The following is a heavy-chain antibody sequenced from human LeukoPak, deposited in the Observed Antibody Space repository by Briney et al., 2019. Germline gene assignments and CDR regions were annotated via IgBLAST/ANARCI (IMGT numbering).Heavy chain of an antibody. D-gene: IGHD2-15*01. V-gene: IGHV4-59*01. CDR2: IYYSGST. CDR1: GGSISSYY. CDR3: ARDIVVVVATNSAFDI. Sequence: SETLSLTCTVSGGSISSYYWSWIRQPPGKGLEWIGYIYYSGSTNYNPSLKSRVTISLDTSKNQFSLKLSSVTAADTVVYYCARDIVVVVATNSAFDIWGQGTMVTVSS. J-gene: IGHJ3*02.